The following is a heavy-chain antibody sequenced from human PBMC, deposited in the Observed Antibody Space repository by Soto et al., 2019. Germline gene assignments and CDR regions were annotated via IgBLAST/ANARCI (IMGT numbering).Heavy chain of an antibody. CDR1: GFGFGTYA. J-gene: IGHJ4*02. Sequence: QVQLVESGGGVVQPGRSLRLSCAASGFGFGTYAMHWFRQAPGKGLEWVAVISFDGNNKYYADSVKGRFTISRDNSKNTVFLQMNSLRLEDTAVYYCGRAIDWGQGTLVTVSS. CDR2: ISFDGNNK. CDR3: GRAID. V-gene: IGHV3-30-3*01. D-gene: IGHD2-21*01.